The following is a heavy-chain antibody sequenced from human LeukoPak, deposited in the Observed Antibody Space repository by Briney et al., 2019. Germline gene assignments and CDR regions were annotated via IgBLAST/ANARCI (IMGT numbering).Heavy chain of an antibody. D-gene: IGHD3-3*01. J-gene: IGHJ4*02. CDR2: IRYDGSNK. Sequence: GGSLRLSCAASGFTFSSYGIHWVRQAPGKGLEWVAFIRYDGSNKYYADSVKGRFTISRDNSKNTLYLQMNSLRAEDTAVYYCAKDQGYDFWSGFYYFDYWGQGTLVTVSS. CDR3: AKDQGYDFWSGFYYFDY. V-gene: IGHV3-30*02. CDR1: GFTFSSYG.